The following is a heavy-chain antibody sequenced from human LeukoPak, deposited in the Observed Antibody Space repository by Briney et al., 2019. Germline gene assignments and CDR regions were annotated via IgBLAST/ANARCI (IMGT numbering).Heavy chain of an antibody. D-gene: IGHD3-10*01. CDR1: GGSISSGGYS. CDR3: ARAVGSYYGSGSYLTPGLYYMDV. J-gene: IGHJ6*03. Sequence: PSQTLSLTCAVSGGSISSGGYSWSWIRQPPGKGLEWIGYIYHSGSTYYNPSLKSRVTISVDTSKNQFSLKLSSVTAADTAVYYCARAVGSYYGSGSYLTPGLYYMDVWGKGTTVTVSS. CDR2: IYHSGST. V-gene: IGHV4-30-2*01.